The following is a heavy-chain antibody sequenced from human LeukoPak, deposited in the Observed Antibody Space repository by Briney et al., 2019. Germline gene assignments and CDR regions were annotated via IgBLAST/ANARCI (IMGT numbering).Heavy chain of an antibody. Sequence: SETLSLTCAVSGYSISSGYYWGRIRQPPGKGLEWIGSIYHSGSTYYNPSLKSRVTISVDTSKNQFSLKLRSVTAADTAVYYCARHLGGSSSDYWGQGTLVTVSS. CDR3: ARHLGGSSSDY. D-gene: IGHD6-6*01. CDR2: IYHSGST. J-gene: IGHJ4*02. V-gene: IGHV4-38-2*01. CDR1: GYSISSGYY.